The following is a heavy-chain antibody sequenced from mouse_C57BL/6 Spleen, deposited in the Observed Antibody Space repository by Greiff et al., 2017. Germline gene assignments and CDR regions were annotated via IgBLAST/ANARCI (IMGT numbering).Heavy chain of an antibody. D-gene: IGHD3-2*02. J-gene: IGHJ4*01. CDR1: GYAFSSYW. V-gene: IGHV1-80*01. CDR3: ARSGPYYAMDY. CDR2: IYPGDGDT. Sequence: QVQLQQSGAELVKPGASVKISCKASGYAFSSYWMNWVKQRPGKGLAWIGQIYPGDGDTNYNGKFKGKATLAADKSSSTAYMQLSSLTSEDSAVYFCARSGPYYAMDYWGQGTSVTVSS.